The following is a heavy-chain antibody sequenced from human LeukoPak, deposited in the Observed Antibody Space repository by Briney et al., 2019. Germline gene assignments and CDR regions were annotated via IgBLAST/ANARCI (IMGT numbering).Heavy chain of an antibody. J-gene: IGHJ1*01. Sequence: GGSLRLSCAASGFTSSSDDIHWVRQVTGKGLEWVSVTGTAGDTYFPGSVKGRFTISRENAKSSLYLQMNSLRGGDTAVYYCAKDQYYDILTGYYTDAEYFQHWGQGTLVTVSS. CDR1: GFTSSSDD. D-gene: IGHD3-9*01. V-gene: IGHV3-13*04. CDR2: TGTAGDT. CDR3: AKDQYYDILTGYYTDAEYFQH.